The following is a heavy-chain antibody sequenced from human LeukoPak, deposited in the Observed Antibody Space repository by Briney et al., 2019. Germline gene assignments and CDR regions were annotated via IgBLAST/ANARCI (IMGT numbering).Heavy chain of an antibody. J-gene: IGHJ4*02. CDR3: ARGNGLRYFDWSSAFDY. Sequence: GGSLRLSCAASGFTFSSYSMNWVRQAPGKGLEWVSSISSSSSYIYYADSVKGRFTISRDNAKNSLYLQMNSLRAEDTAVYYCARGNGLRYFDWSSAFDYWGQGTLVTVSS. V-gene: IGHV3-21*01. CDR2: ISSSSSYI. D-gene: IGHD3-9*01. CDR1: GFTFSSYS.